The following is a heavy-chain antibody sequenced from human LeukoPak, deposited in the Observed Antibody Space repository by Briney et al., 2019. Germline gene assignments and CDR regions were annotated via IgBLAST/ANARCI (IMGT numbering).Heavy chain of an antibody. CDR1: GFSLSGYW. D-gene: IGHD2-8*02. V-gene: IGHV3-74*01. J-gene: IGHJ6*02. CDR2: MCSEGSGT. Sequence: PGGSLRLSCAASGFSLSGYWMHWVRQVPGKGLVWVSRMCSEGSGTTYADSVKGRFTISRDNAKNTLYLQMNSLRVEDAAVYYCTRVERGRSGLMDVWGRGTTVSVS. CDR3: TRVERGRSGLMDV.